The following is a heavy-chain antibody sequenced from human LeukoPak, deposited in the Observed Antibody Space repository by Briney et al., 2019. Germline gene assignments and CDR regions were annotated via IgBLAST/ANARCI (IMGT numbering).Heavy chain of an antibody. Sequence: ASLRLSCAASGLTFDNYGMSWVRQAPGKGLEWVSGINWNGRVTIYADSVKGRFNISRDNDKKSLYLQMNSLRAEDTALYYCARSGDSSAFDSWGQGTLVTVSS. J-gene: IGHJ4*02. CDR2: INWNGRVT. CDR3: ARSGDSSAFDS. D-gene: IGHD6-6*01. V-gene: IGHV3-20*04. CDR1: GLTFDNYG.